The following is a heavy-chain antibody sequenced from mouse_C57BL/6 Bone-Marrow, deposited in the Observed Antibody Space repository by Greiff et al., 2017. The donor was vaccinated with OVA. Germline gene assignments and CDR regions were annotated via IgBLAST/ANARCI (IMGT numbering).Heavy chain of an antibody. Sequence: EVNLVESGPELVKPGASVKISCKASGYSFTGYYMNWVKQSPEKSLEWIGEINPSTGGTTYNQKFKAKATLTVDKSSSTAYMQLKGLTSEDSAVYYCARGRTGDYWGQGTTLTVSS. J-gene: IGHJ2*01. CDR1: GYSFTGYY. V-gene: IGHV1-42*01. CDR3: ARGRTGDY. CDR2: INPSTGGT. D-gene: IGHD4-1*01.